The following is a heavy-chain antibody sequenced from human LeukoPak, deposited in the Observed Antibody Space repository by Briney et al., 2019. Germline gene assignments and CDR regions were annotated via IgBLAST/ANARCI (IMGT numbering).Heavy chain of an antibody. CDR2: ISYDGSNK. V-gene: IGHV3-30*18. J-gene: IGHJ6*04. CDR3: AKTSRKDYYYGMDV. CDR1: GFTFSSYG. Sequence: GRSLRLSCAASGFTFSSYGMHWVRQAPGKGLEWVAVISYDGSNKYYADSVKGRFTISRDNSKNTLYLQMNSLRAEDTAVYYCAKTSRKDYYYGMDVWGKGTTVTVSS.